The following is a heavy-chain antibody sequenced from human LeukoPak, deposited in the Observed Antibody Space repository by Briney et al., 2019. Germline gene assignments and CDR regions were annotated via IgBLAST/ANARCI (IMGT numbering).Heavy chain of an antibody. CDR2: INAGNGNT. Sequence: ASVKVSCKASGYTFTSYAMHWVRQAPGQRLEWMGWINAGNGNTKYSQEFQGRVTITRDTSASTAYMELSSLRSEDMAVYYCARGRGNSSGWSARLFDYWGQGTLVTVSS. CDR3: ARGRGNSSGWSARLFDY. D-gene: IGHD6-19*01. V-gene: IGHV1-3*03. CDR1: GYTFTSYA. J-gene: IGHJ4*02.